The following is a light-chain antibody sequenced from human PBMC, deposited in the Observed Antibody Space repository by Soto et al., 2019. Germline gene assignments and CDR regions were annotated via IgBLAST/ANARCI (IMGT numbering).Light chain of an antibody. CDR2: GNS. CDR3: QSYDSSGVV. V-gene: IGLV1-40*01. CDR1: SSNIGAGYD. Sequence: QSVLTQPPSVSGAPGQRVTISCTGSSSNIGAGYDVHWYQQLPGTAPKLLIYGNSNRPSGVPDRFSGSKSGTSASLAITGRQAEDEADYYCQSYDSSGVVFGGGTKVTVL. J-gene: IGLJ2*01.